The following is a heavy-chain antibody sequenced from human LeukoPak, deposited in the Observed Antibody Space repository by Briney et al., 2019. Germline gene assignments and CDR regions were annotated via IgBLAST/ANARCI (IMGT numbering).Heavy chain of an antibody. D-gene: IGHD6-13*01. CDR3: AKDGSSWYFLAEYFQH. CDR1: GFTFSSYW. Sequence: GGSLRLSCAASGFTFSSYWMNWARQAPGKGLEWVASINHNGNVNYYVDSVKGRFTISRDNAKNSLYLQMSNLGAEDTAVYYCAKDGSSWYFLAEYFQHWGQGTLVTVSS. CDR2: INHNGNVN. J-gene: IGHJ1*01. V-gene: IGHV3-7*03.